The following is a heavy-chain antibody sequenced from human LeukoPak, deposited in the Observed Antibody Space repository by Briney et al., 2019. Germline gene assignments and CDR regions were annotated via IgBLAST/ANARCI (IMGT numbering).Heavy chain of an antibody. D-gene: IGHD3-22*01. CDR1: GGSISSSSYY. CDR2: IYYSGST. V-gene: IGHV4-39*07. CDR3: ARGSGYYDSSGYSEYFQH. J-gene: IGHJ1*01. Sequence: SETLSLTCTVSGGSISSSSYYWGWIRQPPGKGLEWIGSIYYSGSTYYNPSLKSRVTISVDTSKNQFSLKLSSVTAADTAVYYCARGSGYYDSSGYSEYFQHWGQGTLVTVSS.